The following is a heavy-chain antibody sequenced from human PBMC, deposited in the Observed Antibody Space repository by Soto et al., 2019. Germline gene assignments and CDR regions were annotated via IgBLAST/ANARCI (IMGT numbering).Heavy chain of an antibody. CDR3: ARAIKRWEVHYYFDY. Sequence: QVQLVQSGAEVKEPGSSVRVSCKVSGSTFNNFAFSWVRQAPGHGPEWMGGIVVISNTADYSQRFRDRVTITADTSTNTLYMDLRSLTFEDTAVYYCARAIKRWEVHYYFDYWGQGTLVTVSS. CDR1: GSTFNNFA. J-gene: IGHJ4*02. V-gene: IGHV1-69*06. D-gene: IGHD1-26*01. CDR2: IVVISNTA.